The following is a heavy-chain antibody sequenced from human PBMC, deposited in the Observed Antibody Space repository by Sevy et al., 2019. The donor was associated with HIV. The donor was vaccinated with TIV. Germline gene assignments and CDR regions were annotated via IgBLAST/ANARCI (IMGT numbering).Heavy chain of an antibody. CDR1: GGSISSGGYY. CDR3: SRCDGYKGMVYFDY. J-gene: IGHJ4*02. Sequence: SETLSLTCTVSGGSISSGGYYWSWLRQHPGKGLEWFGCIYYSGSTYYNPALKIRVTISVDTSKNQFSLKLSSVTAADTAVYYCSRCDGYKGMVYFDYWGQGTLVTVSS. D-gene: IGHD2-21*01. V-gene: IGHV4-31*03. CDR2: IYYSGST.